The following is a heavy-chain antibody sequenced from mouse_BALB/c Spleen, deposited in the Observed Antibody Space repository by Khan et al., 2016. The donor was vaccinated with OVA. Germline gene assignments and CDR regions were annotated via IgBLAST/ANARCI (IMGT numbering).Heavy chain of an antibody. Sequence: EVQLVESGAELVKPGASVKLSCSASGFNIKDTYIHWMKQRPEQGLEWIGRIDPPNDDSKYGPKFQAKATLTADTSSNTAYLQLSSLTSEDTAGYCCATLYGNSFAFWGQGTLVSVSA. CDR1: GFNIKDTY. D-gene: IGHD2-1*01. V-gene: IGHV14-3*02. CDR2: IDPPNDDS. J-gene: IGHJ3*01. CDR3: ATLYGNSFAF.